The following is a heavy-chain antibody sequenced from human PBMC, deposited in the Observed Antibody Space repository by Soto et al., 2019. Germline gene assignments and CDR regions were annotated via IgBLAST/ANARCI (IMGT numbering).Heavy chain of an antibody. CDR2: ISSSGSTI. Sequence: GGPLRLSCAASGFTSSRYEMNWVRQAPGKWLEWVSYISSSGSTIYYADSVKGRFTISRDNAKNSLYLQMNSLRAEDTAVYYCARPSGNSGLDYWGQGTLVTVSS. CDR3: ARPSGNSGLDY. V-gene: IGHV3-48*03. J-gene: IGHJ4*02. CDR1: GFTSSRYE. D-gene: IGHD4-4*01.